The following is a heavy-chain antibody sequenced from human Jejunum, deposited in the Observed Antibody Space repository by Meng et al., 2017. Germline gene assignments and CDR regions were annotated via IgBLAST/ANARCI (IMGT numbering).Heavy chain of an antibody. CDR3: ARDPTSVVPVAIRNWFDP. V-gene: IGHV4-39*07. J-gene: IGHJ5*02. CDR1: GGSISSSSYY. Sequence: QFPRPGSGPGPVKPSETLSLTCTVSGGSISSSSYYWGWIRQPPGKGLEWIGSIYYSGSTYYNPSLKSRVSISVDTSKNQFSLKLSSVTAADTALYYCARDPTSVVPVAIRNWFDPWGQGTLVTVSS. D-gene: IGHD2-2*01. CDR2: IYYSGST.